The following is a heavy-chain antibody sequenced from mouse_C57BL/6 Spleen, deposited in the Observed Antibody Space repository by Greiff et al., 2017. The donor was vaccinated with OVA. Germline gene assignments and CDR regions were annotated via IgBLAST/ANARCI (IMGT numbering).Heavy chain of an antibody. D-gene: IGHD1-1*01. CDR2: ISSGSSTI. Sequence: EVKVVESGGGLVKPGGSLKLSCAASGFTFSDYGMHWVRQAPEKGLEWVAYISSGSSTIYYADTVKGRFTISRDNAKNTLFLQMTSLRSEDTAMYYCARWYYGSTYYFDYWGQGTTLTVSS. CDR3: ARWYYGSTYYFDY. J-gene: IGHJ2*01. V-gene: IGHV5-17*01. CDR1: GFTFSDYG.